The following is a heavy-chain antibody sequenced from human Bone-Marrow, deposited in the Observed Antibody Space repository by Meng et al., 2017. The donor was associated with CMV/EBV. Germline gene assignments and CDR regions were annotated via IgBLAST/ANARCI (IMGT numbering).Heavy chain of an antibody. CDR3: ASYCSSTSCYVLRTFDY. CDR2: IKQDGSEK. D-gene: IGHD2-2*01. CDR1: GFTFSSYW. Sequence: GESLKISCAASGFTFSSYWMTWVRQTPGKGLEWVANIKQDGSEKYYVDSVKGRFTISRDNAKNSLYLQMNSLRAEDTAVYYCASYCSSTSCYVLRTFDYRGQGPLVTVSS. V-gene: IGHV3-7*01. J-gene: IGHJ4*02.